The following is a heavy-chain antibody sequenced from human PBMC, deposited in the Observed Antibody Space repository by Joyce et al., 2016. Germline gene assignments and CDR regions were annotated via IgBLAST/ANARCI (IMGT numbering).Heavy chain of an antibody. J-gene: IGHJ2*01. CDR1: GYKFTSDG. CDR3: ARDSKLSDTWYFDL. Sequence: QVLLVQSGAEVKQPGASVKVSCKASGYKFTSDGIHWVRQAPGQGLEWMGWIATGNGDTQYAQRLQGRDTITKDTSAGTAYMELGSLTSEDTAVYYCARDSKLSDTWYFDLWGRGTLVSVSS. CDR2: IATGNGDT. V-gene: IGHV1-3*04. D-gene: IGHD2-21*01.